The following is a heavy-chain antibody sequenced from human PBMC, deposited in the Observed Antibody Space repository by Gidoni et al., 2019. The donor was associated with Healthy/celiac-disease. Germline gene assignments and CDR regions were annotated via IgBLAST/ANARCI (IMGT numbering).Heavy chain of an antibody. Sequence: QVQMVESGGGMVQPGRALRLSCAASGCTFSSYGIHCVRQAPGKGLECVAVIWSDGSNKYYADSVKGRFTISRDNSKNTLYLQMNSLRAEDTAVYYCARDLSGYEIQYYFDYWGQGPLVTVSS. CDR2: IWSDGSNK. D-gene: IGHD6-25*01. V-gene: IGHV3-33*01. CDR3: ARDLSGYEIQYYFDY. J-gene: IGHJ4*02. CDR1: GCTFSSYG.